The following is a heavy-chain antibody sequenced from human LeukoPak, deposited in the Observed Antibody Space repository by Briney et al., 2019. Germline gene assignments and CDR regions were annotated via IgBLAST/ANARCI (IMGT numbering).Heavy chain of an antibody. CDR1: GYTFTSYA. CDR3: ARTLNYDLRAFDP. D-gene: IGHD3-3*01. V-gene: IGHV1-3*03. CDR2: INAGNGNT. Sequence: ASVKVSCKASGYTFTSYAMHWVRQAPGQRLEWMGWINAGNGNTKYSQEFQGRVTITRDTSASIAYMELSSLRSEDMAVYYCARTLNYDLRAFDPWGQGTLVTVSS. J-gene: IGHJ5*02.